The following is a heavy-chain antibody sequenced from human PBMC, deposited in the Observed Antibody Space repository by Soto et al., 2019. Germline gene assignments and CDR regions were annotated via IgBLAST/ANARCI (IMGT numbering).Heavy chain of an antibody. J-gene: IGHJ4*02. D-gene: IGHD3-9*01. CDR1: GFSLSNVRMG. CDR3: ARIYHVILTGIVWAV. Sequence: QVTLKESGPVLVKPTETLTLTCTVSGFSLSNVRMGVSWIRQPPGKALEWLAHIFSNDEKSYRTSLKSRLTISKDTSKRQVVLTMTNMDPLDAGTYDCARIYHVILTGIVWAVWGQRTLVTVSS. CDR2: IFSNDEK. V-gene: IGHV2-26*01.